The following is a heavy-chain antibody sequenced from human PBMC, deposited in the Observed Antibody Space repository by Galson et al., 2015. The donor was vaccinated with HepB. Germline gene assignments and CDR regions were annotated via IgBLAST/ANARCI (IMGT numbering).Heavy chain of an antibody. CDR3: AKGPEYYYDSSGPGGAFDI. CDR1: GFTFSSYG. J-gene: IGHJ3*02. Sequence: SLRLSCAASGFTFSSYGMHWVRQAPGKGLEWVAVISYDGSNKYYADSVKGRFTISRDNSKNTLYLQMNSLRAEDTAVYYCAKGPEYYYDSSGPGGAFDIWGQGTMVTVSS. CDR2: ISYDGSNK. D-gene: IGHD3-22*01. V-gene: IGHV3-30*18.